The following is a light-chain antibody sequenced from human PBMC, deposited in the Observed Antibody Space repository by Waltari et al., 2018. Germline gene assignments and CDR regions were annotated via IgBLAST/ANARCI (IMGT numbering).Light chain of an antibody. CDR3: QHYVRLPAT. CDR2: GSS. CDR1: QSGRRS. J-gene: IGKJ1*01. V-gene: IGKV3-20*01. Sequence: SCRASQSGRRSLAWYQHKPGQAPKLLIYGSSTRATGIPDRFSGSGSGTDFSLAISSLEPEDFAIYLCQHYVRLPATFGQGTKVEIK.